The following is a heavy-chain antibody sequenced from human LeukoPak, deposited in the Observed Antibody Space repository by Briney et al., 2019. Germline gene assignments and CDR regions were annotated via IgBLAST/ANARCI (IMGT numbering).Heavy chain of an antibody. CDR1: GYSISSGYY. Sequence: PSETLSLTCTVSGYSISSGYYWGWIRQPPGKGLEWIGSIYHSGSTYYNPSLKSRVTISVDTSKNQFSLRLSSVTAADTAVYYCARQEVYCSSTSCYARGYSYGTFFDYWGQGTLVTASS. D-gene: IGHD2-2*01. V-gene: IGHV4-38-2*02. CDR3: ARQEVYCSSTSCYARGYSYGTFFDY. J-gene: IGHJ4*02. CDR2: IYHSGST.